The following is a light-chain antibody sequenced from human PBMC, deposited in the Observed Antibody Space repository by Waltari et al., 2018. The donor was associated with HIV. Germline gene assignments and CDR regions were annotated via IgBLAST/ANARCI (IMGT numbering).Light chain of an antibody. CDR2: RAS. CDR3: LQTYNPPLT. Sequence: DIQMTQSPFFLSASVGDRVTFTCRASENINNFVNWFQQKPGRAPILLIYRASTLQRGVPPRFSGRGSGTDFTLTISGLQPEDFATYYCLQTYNPPLTFGPGTKVDIK. J-gene: IGKJ3*01. V-gene: IGKV1-39*01. CDR1: ENINNF.